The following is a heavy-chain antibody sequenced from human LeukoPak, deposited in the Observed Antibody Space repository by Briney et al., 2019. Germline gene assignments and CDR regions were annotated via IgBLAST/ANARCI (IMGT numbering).Heavy chain of an antibody. D-gene: IGHD6-13*01. CDR1: GFTFSSYG. Sequence: GGSLRLSCAASGFTFSSYGMHWVRQAPGKGLEWISYLSSGSDSIFYADSVKGRFTISRDNAKNSLYLQMNSLRAEDTAVYYCARLAAPDAFDIWGQGTMVTVSS. CDR2: LSSGSDSI. CDR3: ARLAAPDAFDI. J-gene: IGHJ3*02. V-gene: IGHV3-48*04.